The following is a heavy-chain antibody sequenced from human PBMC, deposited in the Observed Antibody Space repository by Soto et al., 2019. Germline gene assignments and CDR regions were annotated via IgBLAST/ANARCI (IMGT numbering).Heavy chain of an antibody. D-gene: IGHD6-19*01. CDR1: GFTFSSYE. CDR2: ISSSASTI. J-gene: IGHJ4*02. CDR3: ARGQYSSGGGYFDY. V-gene: IGHV3-48*03. Sequence: EVQLVESGGGLVQPGGSLRLSCAASGFTFSSYEMNWVRQAPGKGLEWVSYISSSASTIYYADSVKGRFTISRDNAKNSLYLQMNRLRAEDTAVYYCARGQYSSGGGYFDYWGQETLVTVSS.